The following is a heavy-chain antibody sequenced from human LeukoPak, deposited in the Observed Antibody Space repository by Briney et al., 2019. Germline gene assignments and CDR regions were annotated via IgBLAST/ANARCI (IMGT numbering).Heavy chain of an antibody. CDR3: ARHAQSPYSGSFDY. Sequence: SETLSLTCTVSSCSISGHYWSWVRQPPGKGLEWIAYIYYSGGTNYNPSLKSRVTISVDTSKNQFSLKLSSVTAADTAVYYCARHAQSPYSGSFDYWGQGTLVTVSS. V-gene: IGHV4-59*08. D-gene: IGHD1-26*01. J-gene: IGHJ4*02. CDR2: IYYSGGT. CDR1: SCSISGHY.